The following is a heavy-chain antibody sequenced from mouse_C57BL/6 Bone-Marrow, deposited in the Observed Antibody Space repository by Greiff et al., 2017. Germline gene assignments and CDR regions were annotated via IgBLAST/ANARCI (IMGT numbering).Heavy chain of an antibody. CDR2: IRLKSDNYAT. Sequence: EVKLMESGGGLVQPGGSMKLSCVASGFTFSNYWMNWVRQSPEKGLEWVAQIRLKSDNYATHYAESVKGRFTISRDDSKSSVYLQMNNLRAEDTGIYYCTEYYGSSYVYFDVWGTGTTVTVSS. CDR3: TEYYGSSYVYFDV. CDR1: GFTFSNYW. D-gene: IGHD1-1*01. V-gene: IGHV6-3*01. J-gene: IGHJ1*03.